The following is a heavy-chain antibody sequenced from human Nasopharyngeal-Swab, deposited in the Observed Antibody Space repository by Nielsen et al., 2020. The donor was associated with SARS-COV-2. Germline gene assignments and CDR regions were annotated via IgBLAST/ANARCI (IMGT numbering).Heavy chain of an antibody. D-gene: IGHD5-24*01. CDR3: ASGWDRWLRSPVKAFDI. J-gene: IGHJ3*02. CDR2: IIPILGIA. V-gene: IGHV1-69*02. Sequence: WGRQAPGQGLEGMGRIIPILGIANDAQKFQGRVTITADKTTSTAYMELSSLRSEDTALYYCASGWDRWLRSPVKAFDIWGQGTMVTVSS.